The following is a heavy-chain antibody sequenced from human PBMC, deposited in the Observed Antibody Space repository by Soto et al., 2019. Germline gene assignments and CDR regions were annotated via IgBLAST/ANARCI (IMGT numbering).Heavy chain of an antibody. CDR2: FNGIGDTT. J-gene: IGHJ5*02. D-gene: IGHD6-13*01. CDR3: AKRRARGSSLFDL. Sequence: EVQLLESGGGLVQPGGDLRLSCAASGFTFNNYGMSWVRQAPGKGLEWVSGFNGIGDTTYYADSVKSRFTLSRDNSKNTLFLQMNSLRAVDTAVYYCAKRRARGSSLFDLWGQETLVTVSS. CDR1: GFTFNNYG. V-gene: IGHV3-23*01.